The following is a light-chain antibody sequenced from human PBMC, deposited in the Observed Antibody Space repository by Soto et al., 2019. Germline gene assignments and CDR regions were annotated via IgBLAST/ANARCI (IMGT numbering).Light chain of an antibody. CDR1: KSVSSN. V-gene: IGKV3-15*01. Sequence: EVVMSHSPATLSLSPGERATLSCRASKSVSSNLFWDQQKHGQAPRLLSYDSATRATGIPARLSGSGSWTAGTLTSSSLQSEDFALYFGQQGNNWPYTWGHGTKLEIK. CDR3: QQGNNWPYT. CDR2: DSA. J-gene: IGKJ2*01.